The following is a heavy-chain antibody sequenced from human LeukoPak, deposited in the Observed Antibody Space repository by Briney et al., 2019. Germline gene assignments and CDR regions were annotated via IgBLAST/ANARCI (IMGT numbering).Heavy chain of an antibody. CDR3: ARDAKSYCGGDCSSLDY. J-gene: IGHJ4*02. CDR2: INPNSGGT. V-gene: IGHV1-2*02. D-gene: IGHD2-21*01. CDR1: GYTFTGYY. Sequence: ASVKVSCKASGYTFTGYYMHWVRQAPGQGLEWMGWINPNSGGTNYAQKFQGRVTMTRDTSISTAYMELSRLRSDDTAVYYCARDAKSYCGGDCSSLDYWGQGTLVTVSS.